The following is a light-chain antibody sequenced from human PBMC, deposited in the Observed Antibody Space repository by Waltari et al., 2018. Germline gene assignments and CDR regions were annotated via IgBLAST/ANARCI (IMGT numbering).Light chain of an antibody. Sequence: QSVVTQPPSASETPGQRVTISCSGSGYDLGRNDVPWYQQVPGTAPKVVIYRNDRRPSGVPDRFSGSKSGTSASLAISGLRSEDEADYYCAVWDDSVSGWVFGGGTKLTVL. J-gene: IGLJ3*02. CDR1: GYDLGRND. CDR2: RND. V-gene: IGLV1-47*01. CDR3: AVWDDSVSGWV.